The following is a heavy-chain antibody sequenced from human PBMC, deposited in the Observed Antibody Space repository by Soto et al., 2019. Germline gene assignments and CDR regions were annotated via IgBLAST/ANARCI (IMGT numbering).Heavy chain of an antibody. V-gene: IGHV4-61*01. D-gene: IGHD7-27*01. Sequence: QVQLQESGPGRVKPSETLSLTCSVSGGSVRTGSYHWSWIRQPPGKELEWIGFIPNNGSPDYNPSLKSRVVVSIDRSKNQFSLKVNSVTAADTAVYFCARIGWGGDSWGQGTLVPVSS. CDR3: ARIGWGGDS. J-gene: IGHJ4*02. CDR2: IPNNGSP. CDR1: GGSVRTGSYH.